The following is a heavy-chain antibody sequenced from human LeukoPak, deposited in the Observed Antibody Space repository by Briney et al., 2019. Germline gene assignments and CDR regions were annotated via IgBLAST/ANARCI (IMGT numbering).Heavy chain of an antibody. CDR3: ARLRGQRRNCFDP. CDR2: IYYSGST. J-gene: IGHJ5*02. V-gene: IGHV4-59*01. D-gene: IGHD6-25*01. CDR1: GGSISSYY. Sequence: SETLSLTCTVSGGSISSYYWSWIRQPPGKGLEWIGYIYYSGSTSYNPSLKSRVTISVDTAKNQCSRKLSSLTAVDAAVYYCARLRGQRRNCFDPWGQGTLVTVSS.